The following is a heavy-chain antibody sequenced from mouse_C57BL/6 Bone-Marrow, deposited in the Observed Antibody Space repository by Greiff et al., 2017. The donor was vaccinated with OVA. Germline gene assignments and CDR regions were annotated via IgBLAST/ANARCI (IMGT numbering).Heavy chain of an antibody. Sequence: VKLVESGPELVKPGASVKLSCKASGYTFTSYDINWVKQRPGQGLEWIGWIYPRDGSTKYNEKFKGKATLTVDKSSSTAYMQLSSLTSEDSAVYYCAIFHYDYDRRDAMDYWGQGTSVTVSS. V-gene: IGHV1-85*01. J-gene: IGHJ4*01. CDR2: IYPRDGST. CDR1: GYTFTSYD. CDR3: AIFHYDYDRRDAMDY. D-gene: IGHD2-4*01.